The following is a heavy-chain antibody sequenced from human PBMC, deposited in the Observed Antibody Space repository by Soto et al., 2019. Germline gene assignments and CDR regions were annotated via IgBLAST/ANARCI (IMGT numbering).Heavy chain of an antibody. CDR3: ATSLYDILTCYYLGFLAY. CDR1: GFTVSSNY. CDR2: IYSGGST. V-gene: IGHV3-53*02. J-gene: IGHJ4*02. D-gene: IGHD3-9*01. Sequence: EVQLVETGGGLIQPGGSLRLSCAASGFTVSSNYMSWVRQAPGKGLEWVSVIYSGGSTYYADSVKGRFTISRDNSKNTLYLQMNSLRAEDTAVYYCATSLYDILTCYYLGFLAYWGQGTLVTVSS.